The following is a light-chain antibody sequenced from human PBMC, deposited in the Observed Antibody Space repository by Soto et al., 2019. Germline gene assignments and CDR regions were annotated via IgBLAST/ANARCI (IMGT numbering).Light chain of an antibody. CDR2: GAS. CDR1: QSVSTNS. J-gene: IGKJ5*01. V-gene: IGKV3-20*01. Sequence: ETVLTQSPGTLSLSPGERATLSCRASQSVSTNSLAWYQHKPGQAPRLLIYGASSRATGIPDRFSGSGSGTDFTLTITRLEPEDFAVYDCQQYGNSPTTFGQGTRLEIK. CDR3: QQYGNSPTT.